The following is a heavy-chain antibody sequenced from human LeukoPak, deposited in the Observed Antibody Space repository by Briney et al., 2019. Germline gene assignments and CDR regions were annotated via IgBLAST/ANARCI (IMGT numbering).Heavy chain of an antibody. CDR3: ARARGYSYGYAVGY. Sequence: AGGSLRLSCAASGFTFDDYGMSWVRQAPGKGLEWVSGINWNGGSTGYADSVKGRFTISRDNAKNSLYLQMNSLRAEDTALYYCARARGYSYGYAVGYWGQGTLVTVSS. D-gene: IGHD5-18*01. J-gene: IGHJ4*02. V-gene: IGHV3-20*04. CDR2: INWNGGST. CDR1: GFTFDDYG.